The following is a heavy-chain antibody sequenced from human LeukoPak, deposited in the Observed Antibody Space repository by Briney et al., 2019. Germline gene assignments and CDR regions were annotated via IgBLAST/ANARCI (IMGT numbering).Heavy chain of an antibody. CDR1: GGSISSGSYY. Sequence: SETLSLTCTASGGSISSGSYYWSWIRQPAGKGPEWIGRIYTSGSTNYNPSLKSRVTISLDTSKNQFSLKLSSVTAADTAVYYCARSTPTDLPSNWFDPWGQGTLVTVSS. J-gene: IGHJ5*02. CDR3: ARSTPTDLPSNWFDP. V-gene: IGHV4-61*02. CDR2: IYTSGST.